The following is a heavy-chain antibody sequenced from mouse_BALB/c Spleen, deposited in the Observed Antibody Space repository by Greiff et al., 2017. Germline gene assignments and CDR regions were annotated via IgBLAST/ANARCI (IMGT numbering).Heavy chain of an antibody. CDR1: GFSLTSYG. V-gene: IGHV2-2*02. D-gene: IGHD2-4*01. Sequence: VKLQESGPGLVQPSQSLSITCTVSGFSLTSYGVHWVRQSPGKGLEWLGVIWSGGSTDYNAAFISRLSISKDNSKSQVFFKMNSLQANDTAIYYCARRGVDYDGVMDYWGQGTSVTVSS. CDR2: IWSGGST. CDR3: ARRGVDYDGVMDY. J-gene: IGHJ4*01.